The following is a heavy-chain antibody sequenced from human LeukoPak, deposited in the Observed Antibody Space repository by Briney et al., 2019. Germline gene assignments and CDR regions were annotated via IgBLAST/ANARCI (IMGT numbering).Heavy chain of an antibody. CDR1: GGSISSYY. CDR3: ARLGYCSGGSCYSDAFDI. V-gene: IGHV4-4*09. CDR2: IYTSGST. J-gene: IGHJ3*02. Sequence: SETLSLTCTVSGGSISSYYWSWIRQPPGKGLEWIGYIYTSGSTNHNPSLKSRVTISVDTSKNQFSLKLSSVTAADTAVYYCARLGYCSGGSCYSDAFDIWGQGTMVTVSS. D-gene: IGHD2-15*01.